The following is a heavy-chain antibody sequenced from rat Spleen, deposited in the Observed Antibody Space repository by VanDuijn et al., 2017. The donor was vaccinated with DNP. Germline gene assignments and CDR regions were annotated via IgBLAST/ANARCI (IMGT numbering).Heavy chain of an antibody. CDR3: ARLLAGRSYYFDY. J-gene: IGHJ4*01. CDR1: GFTFTNYD. CDR2: ITTSGGAT. D-gene: IGHD1-1*01. Sequence: EVQLVESGGDLVQPGRSLKLSSAASGFTFTNYDMVWVRQAPTKGLEWVATITTSGGATYYRDSVKGRFTISRDNAKSSLYLQMDSLRSEDTATYYCARLLAGRSYYFDYWGQGTSVTVSS. V-gene: IGHV5-25*01.